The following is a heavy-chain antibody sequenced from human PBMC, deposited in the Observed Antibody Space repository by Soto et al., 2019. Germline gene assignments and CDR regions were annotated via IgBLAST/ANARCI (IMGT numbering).Heavy chain of an antibody. D-gene: IGHD6-13*01. Sequence: ASVKVSCKASVDTFTGYYMHWVRQAPGQGLEWMGWINPNKGVTKFAQEFQGRVTMTRDTSISTAYMELSRLRSDDTAVYYCARAGVAATGSGEYAMDVWGQGTTVTVSS. CDR2: INPNKGVT. V-gene: IGHV1-2*02. J-gene: IGHJ6*02. CDR3: ARAGVAATGSGEYAMDV. CDR1: VDTFTGYY.